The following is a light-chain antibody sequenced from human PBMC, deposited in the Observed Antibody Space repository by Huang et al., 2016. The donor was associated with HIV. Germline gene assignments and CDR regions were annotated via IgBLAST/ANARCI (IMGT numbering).Light chain of an antibody. J-gene: IGKJ1*01. CDR1: QGISNS. CDR2: AAS. CDR3: QHYYNSPPT. Sequence: DIQMTQSPSSLSASVGDRVTITCRASQGISNSLVGYQQKPGKAPKLLLYAASRLESWVPSRFSGSGSGTDYTLTISSLQPEDFATYYCQHYYNSPPTFGQGTKVESK. V-gene: IGKV1-NL1*01.